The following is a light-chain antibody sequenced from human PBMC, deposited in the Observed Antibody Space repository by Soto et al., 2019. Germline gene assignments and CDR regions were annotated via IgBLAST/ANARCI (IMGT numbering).Light chain of an antibody. J-gene: IGKJ2*01. CDR1: QSITIY. CDR3: QQSYRSPYT. Sequence: IQLTQSPSSLSASVGDRVTVTCRASQSITIYLNWYQQKPGKAPTLLIYAASSLQSGVPSRFSGGGSRTDCTLTISSLQPEDFATYDCQQSYRSPYTVGQGTKLEI. CDR2: AAS. V-gene: IGKV1-39*01.